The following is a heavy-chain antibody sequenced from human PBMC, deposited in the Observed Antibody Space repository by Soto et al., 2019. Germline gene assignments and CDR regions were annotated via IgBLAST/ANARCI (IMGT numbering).Heavy chain of an antibody. J-gene: IGHJ4*02. CDR2: ITWNSGSI. CDR1: GFTFDDYV. V-gene: IGHV3-9*01. Sequence: DVQLVESGGGLVQPGRSLRLSCAASGFTFDDYVMHWVRQAPGKGLEWVSGITWNSGSIDYADSVKGRFTISRDNAKNSLYLQMNSLRAEDTALYYCAKGGGSYSGSFDYWGQGTLVTVSS. D-gene: IGHD1-26*01. CDR3: AKGGGSYSGSFDY.